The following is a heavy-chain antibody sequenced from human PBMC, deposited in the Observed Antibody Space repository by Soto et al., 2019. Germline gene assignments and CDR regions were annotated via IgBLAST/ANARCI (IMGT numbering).Heavy chain of an antibody. CDR2: IFPMFDVP. J-gene: IGHJ4*02. Sequence: QVQLVQSVPEMKKPGSAVKVSCKASGGTFNTYAMNWVRQVPGQGLAWMGGIFPMFDVPRYAQKFQGRVTITLYESSTTAYMHLSSLRFDDTAVYYCARSVGSGGVIGGFDYWGQGTLVSV. CDR1: GGTFNTYA. CDR3: ARSVGSGGVIGGFDY. V-gene: IGHV1-69*19. D-gene: IGHD3-16*02.